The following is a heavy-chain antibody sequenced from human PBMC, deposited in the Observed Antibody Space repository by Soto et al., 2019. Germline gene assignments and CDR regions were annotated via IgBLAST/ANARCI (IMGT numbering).Heavy chain of an antibody. Sequence: GGSLRLSCAASGFTFSSYWMSWVRQAPGKGLEWVANIKQDGSEKYYVDSVKGRFTISRDNAKNSLYLQMNSLRAEDTAVYYCARVVVVPAASPFDPWGQGTLVTVSS. CDR2: IKQDGSEK. CDR1: GFTFSSYW. D-gene: IGHD2-2*01. CDR3: ARVVVVPAASPFDP. V-gene: IGHV3-7*04. J-gene: IGHJ5*02.